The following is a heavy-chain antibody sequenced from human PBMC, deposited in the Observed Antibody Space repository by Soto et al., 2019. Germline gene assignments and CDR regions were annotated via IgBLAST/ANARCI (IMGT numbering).Heavy chain of an antibody. Sequence: QLGGSLRLSCAASGFTFSSYAMSWVRQAPGKGLEWVSAISGSGGSTYYADSVKGRFTISRDNSKNTLYLQMNSLRAEDTAVYYCARSTESTIFGVVITYYYYYMDVWGKGTTVTVSS. CDR1: GFTFSSYA. J-gene: IGHJ6*03. V-gene: IGHV3-23*01. CDR3: ARSTESTIFGVVITYYYYYMDV. CDR2: ISGSGGST. D-gene: IGHD3-3*01.